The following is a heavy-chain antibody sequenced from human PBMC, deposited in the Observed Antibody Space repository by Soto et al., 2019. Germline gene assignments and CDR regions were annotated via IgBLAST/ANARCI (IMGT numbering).Heavy chain of an antibody. CDR1: GYTFTNYG. V-gene: IGHV1-18*01. CDR3: ARDRGSYALAY. Sequence: QVQLVQSGAEVKKPGASVKVSCKASGYTFTNYGISWVRQAPGQGLEWMGWISANNGNTNYEQKLQGRVTRTTDTFTSTAYMELRSLRSEDTAVYSCARDRGSYALAYWGQGTLVTVSS. CDR2: ISANNGNT. D-gene: IGHD1-26*01. J-gene: IGHJ4*02.